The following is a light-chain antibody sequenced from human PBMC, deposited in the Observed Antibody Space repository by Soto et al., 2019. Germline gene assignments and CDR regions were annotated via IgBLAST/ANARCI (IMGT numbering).Light chain of an antibody. CDR3: QQTYTTPFT. Sequence: DIQMTQSPSSLSASVGERVTITCRASQSINRYINWYQQKSGKAPKLPINAASSLQSGVPSRFSGSGSGTDFTLTISNLQPEDFATYYCQQTYTTPFTFXPGTKADIK. CDR1: QSINRY. V-gene: IGKV1-39*01. CDR2: AAS. J-gene: IGKJ3*01.